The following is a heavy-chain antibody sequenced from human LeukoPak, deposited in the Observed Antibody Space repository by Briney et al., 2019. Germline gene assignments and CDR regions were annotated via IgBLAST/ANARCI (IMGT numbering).Heavy chain of an antibody. V-gene: IGHV4-4*02. D-gene: IGHD2-15*01. J-gene: IGHJ3*01. CDR2: IYHSGST. Sequence: SETLSLTCAVSGGSISSSNWWSWVRQPPGKGLEWIGEIYHSGSTNYNPSLKSRVTISVDKSKNQFSLKLSSVTAADTAVYYCASQRVVGQVAGDAFDLWGQGTMVTVSS. CDR3: ASQRVVGQVAGDAFDL. CDR1: GGSISSSNW.